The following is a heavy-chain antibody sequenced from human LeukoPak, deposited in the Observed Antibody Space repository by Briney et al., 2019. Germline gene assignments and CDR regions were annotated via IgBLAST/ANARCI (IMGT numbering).Heavy chain of an antibody. Sequence: SQTLSLTCAISGDSVSSNSAAWNWIRQSPSRGLEWLGRTYYRSKWYNDYAVSVKSRITINPDTSKNQFSLQLNSVTPEDTAVYYCARAGCSGGSCYHSQGDYFDYWGQGTLDTVPS. D-gene: IGHD2-15*01. CDR2: TYYRSKWYN. CDR3: ARAGCSGGSCYHSQGDYFDY. CDR1: GDSVSSNSAA. J-gene: IGHJ4*02. V-gene: IGHV6-1*01.